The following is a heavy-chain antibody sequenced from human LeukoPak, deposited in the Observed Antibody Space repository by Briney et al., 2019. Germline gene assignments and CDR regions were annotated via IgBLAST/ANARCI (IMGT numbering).Heavy chain of an antibody. CDR3: AKVTYGSGTYGAFDY. CDR2: ISGSGDNT. Sequence: HPGGSLRLSCAASGFTFNDYVMTWVRQVPGKGLEWVSTISGSGDNTYYADSVKGRFTISRDNSKNTLYLQMNSLRAEDTAVYYCAKVTYGSGTYGAFDYWGQGTLVTVSS. J-gene: IGHJ4*02. V-gene: IGHV3-23*01. CDR1: GFTFNDYV. D-gene: IGHD3-10*01.